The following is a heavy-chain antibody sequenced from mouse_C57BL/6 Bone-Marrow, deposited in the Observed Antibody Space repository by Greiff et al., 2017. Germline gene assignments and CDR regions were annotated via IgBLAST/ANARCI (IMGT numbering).Heavy chain of an antibody. V-gene: IGHV5-6*01. D-gene: IGHD1-1*01. CDR3: ARHGITTVVAPAWFAY. Sequence: DVQLVESGGDLVKPGGSLKLSCAASGFTFSSYGLSWVRQTPDKRLEWVATISRGGSYTYYPDSVMGRFTISSANAKNTLYLQMSSLKSEDTSMYYCARHGITTVVAPAWFAYWGQGTLVTVSA. CDR1: GFTFSSYG. CDR2: ISRGGSYT. J-gene: IGHJ3*01.